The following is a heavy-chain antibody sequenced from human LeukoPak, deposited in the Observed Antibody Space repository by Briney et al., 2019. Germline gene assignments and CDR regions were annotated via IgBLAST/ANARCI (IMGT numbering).Heavy chain of an antibody. D-gene: IGHD3-3*02. V-gene: IGHV3-53*05. J-gene: IGHJ3*02. CDR2: IYSGGST. Sequence: GGSLRLSCAASGFTVSSNYMSWVRQAPGKGLEWVSVIYSGGSTYYADSVKGRFTISRDNSKNTLYLQMNSLRAEDTALYYCAKDISPGLKRDAFDIWGQGTMVTVSS. CDR1: GFTVSSNY. CDR3: AKDISPGLKRDAFDI.